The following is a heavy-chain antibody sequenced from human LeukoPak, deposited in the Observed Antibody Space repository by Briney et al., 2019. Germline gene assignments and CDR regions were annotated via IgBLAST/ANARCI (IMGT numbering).Heavy chain of an antibody. V-gene: IGHV3-23*01. J-gene: IGHJ4*02. D-gene: IGHD2-21*02. Sequence: GGSLRLSCAASGFTFSSHALTWVRQAPGKGLEWVSTITASGGSTYYADSVKGRFTISRDNSKNTLYLQMNSLRAEDTAVYYCAKDRVTLPLYYFDYWGQGTLVTVSS. CDR3: AKDRVTLPLYYFDY. CDR1: GFTFSSHA. CDR2: ITASGGST.